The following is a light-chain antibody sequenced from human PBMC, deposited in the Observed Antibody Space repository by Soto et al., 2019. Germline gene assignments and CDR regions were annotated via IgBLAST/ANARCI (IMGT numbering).Light chain of an antibody. J-gene: IGLJ3*02. Sequence: QLVLTQSSSASASLGSSVKLTCILSSGHSTYIIAWHQQQPGKAPRFLMTLDRSGSYNRGSGVPDRFSGSSSGADRYLTITNLQFEDEGDYYCETWYSTTHKVFGGGTKVTVL. CDR2: LDRSGSY. V-gene: IGLV4-60*02. CDR1: SGHSTYI. CDR3: ETWYSTTHKV.